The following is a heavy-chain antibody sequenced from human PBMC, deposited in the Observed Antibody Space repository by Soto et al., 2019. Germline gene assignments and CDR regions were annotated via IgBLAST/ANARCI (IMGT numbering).Heavy chain of an antibody. CDR1: GFSFSYYD. Sequence: QVQLVESGGGVVQPGRSLRLSCAASGFSFSYYDMHWVRQVPGKGLEWVALLSSDSNNKYYGDSVKGRFTISRDNSKNTLYLQMTSLRPEDTAVYYWANIEAVGGKGTLVTVSS. D-gene: IGHD2-15*01. V-gene: IGHV3-30-3*01. J-gene: IGHJ4*02. CDR2: LSSDSNNK. CDR3: ANIEAV.